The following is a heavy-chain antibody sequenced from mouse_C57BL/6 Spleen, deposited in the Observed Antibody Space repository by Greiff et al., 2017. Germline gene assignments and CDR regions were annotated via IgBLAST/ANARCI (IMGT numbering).Heavy chain of an antibody. CDR3: ARYDDYYAMDY. D-gene: IGHD2-3*01. V-gene: IGHV1-52*01. J-gene: IGHJ4*01. Sequence: QVQLKQPGAELVRPGSSVKLSCKASGYTFTSYWMHWVKQRPIQGLEWIGNIDPSDSETHYNQKFKDKATLTVDKSSSTAYMQLSSLTSEDSAVYYCARYDDYYAMDYWGQGTSVTVSS. CDR1: GYTFTSYW. CDR2: IDPSDSET.